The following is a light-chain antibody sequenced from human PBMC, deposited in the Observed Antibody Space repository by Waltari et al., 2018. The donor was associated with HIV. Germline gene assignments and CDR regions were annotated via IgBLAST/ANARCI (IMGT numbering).Light chain of an antibody. CDR1: QNISSY. CDR2: TAS. CDR3: QQSYSTPIT. V-gene: IGKV1-39*01. J-gene: IGKJ5*01. Sequence: DIQMTQSPSSLSTSVGDRVTITCRASQNISSYLNWYQQKPGKAPKVLIYTASTLQSGVPSRFSGSGSGTDFTLTISSLQPEDFATYYCQQSYSTPITFGQGTRLEIK.